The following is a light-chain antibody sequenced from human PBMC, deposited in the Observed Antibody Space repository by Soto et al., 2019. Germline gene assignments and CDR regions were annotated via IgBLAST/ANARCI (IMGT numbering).Light chain of an antibody. CDR1: QSLSNSY. V-gene: IGKV3-20*01. CDR2: GAS. J-gene: IGKJ1*01. Sequence: EIVLTQSPGTLSLSPGARATLSCRASQSLSNSYLAWYQQKPGQAPRLLIYGASSRATGIPDRFSGSGSGTDFTLTINRLEPVDFAVYYCHQSGSSPTWTFGQGTKVEIK. CDR3: HQSGSSPTWT.